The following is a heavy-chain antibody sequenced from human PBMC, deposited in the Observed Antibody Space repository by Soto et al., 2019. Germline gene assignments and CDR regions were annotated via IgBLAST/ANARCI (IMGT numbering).Heavy chain of an antibody. CDR3: ARDDYDFWSGYYKGRDYYGMDV. Sequence: GGSLRLSCAASGFTVSSNYMSWVRQAPGKGLEWVSVIYSGGSTYYADSVKGRFTISRDNSKNTLYLQMNSLRAEDTAVYYCARDDYDFWSGYYKGRDYYGMDVWGQGTTVTVSS. CDR1: GFTVSSNY. V-gene: IGHV3-66*01. CDR2: IYSGGST. D-gene: IGHD3-3*01. J-gene: IGHJ6*02.